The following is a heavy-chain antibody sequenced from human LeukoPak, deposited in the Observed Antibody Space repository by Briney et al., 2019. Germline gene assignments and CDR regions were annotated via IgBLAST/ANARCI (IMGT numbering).Heavy chain of an antibody. CDR1: GGSISSYY. CDR3: ARIGGSSWYDDY. Sequence: SETLSLTCTVSGGSISSYYWSWLRQPAGKGLEWIGRIYTSGSTNYNPSLKSRVTMSVDTSKNRFSLKLSSVTAADTAVYYCARIGGSSWYDDYWGQGTLVTVSS. J-gene: IGHJ4*02. D-gene: IGHD6-13*01. CDR2: IYTSGST. V-gene: IGHV4-4*07.